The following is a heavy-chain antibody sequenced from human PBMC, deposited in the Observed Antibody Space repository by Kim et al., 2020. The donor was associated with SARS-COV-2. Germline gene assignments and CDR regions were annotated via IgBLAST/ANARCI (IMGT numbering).Heavy chain of an antibody. CDR2: INHSGST. D-gene: IGHD2-2*02. CDR1: GESFSHYY. CDR3: ARRRIGVVPGAILGLGPFWTYYLMGLGRRGASLTVFSDSTQGQPVPPLAPSSKPTSDGP. Sequence: SETLSLTCAVYGESFSHYYWSWIRQPPGKGLEWIGEINHSGSTNYNPSLKSRVTISVDTSKNQFSLKVTSLTAADTAVYYCARRRIGVVPGAILGLGPFWTYYLMGLGRRGASLTVFSDSTQGQPVPPLAPSSKPTSDGPGGLGLLV. J-gene: IGHJ1*01. V-gene: IGHV4-34*01.